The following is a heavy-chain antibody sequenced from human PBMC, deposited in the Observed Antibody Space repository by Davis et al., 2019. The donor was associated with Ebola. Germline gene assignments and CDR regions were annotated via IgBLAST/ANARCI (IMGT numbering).Heavy chain of an antibody. Sequence: SETLSPTCAVYGGSLSGYYWSWIRQPPGKGLEWIGEINHSGSTNYNPSLKSRVTISVDTSKNQFSLKLSSVTAADTAVYYCAREGYDSSGYPPPNWFDPWGQGTLVTVSS. CDR2: INHSGST. V-gene: IGHV4-34*01. D-gene: IGHD3-22*01. CDR1: GGSLSGYY. J-gene: IGHJ5*02. CDR3: AREGYDSSGYPPPNWFDP.